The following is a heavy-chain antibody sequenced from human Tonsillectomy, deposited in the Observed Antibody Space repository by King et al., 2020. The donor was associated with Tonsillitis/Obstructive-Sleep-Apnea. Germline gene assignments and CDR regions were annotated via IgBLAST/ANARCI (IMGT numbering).Heavy chain of an antibody. CDR3: ARGTTVKSFDY. CDR2: IYYSGNT. CDR1: GGSISSGGYY. Sequence: VQLQESGPGLVKPSQTLSLTCTVSGGSISSGGYYWRWIRQHPGKGLEWIGCIYYSGNTYYNPSLKSRLTISVDTSKNQFSLKLSSVTPADTAVYYCARGTTVKSFDYWGQGTLVTVSS. D-gene: IGHD4-17*01. V-gene: IGHV4-31*03. J-gene: IGHJ4*02.